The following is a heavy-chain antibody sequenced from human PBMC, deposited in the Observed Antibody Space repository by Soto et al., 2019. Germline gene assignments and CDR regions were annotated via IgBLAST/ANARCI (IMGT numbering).Heavy chain of an antibody. CDR2: IYYSGST. Sequence: SETLSLTCTVSGGSISSYYWSWIRQPPGKGLEWIGYIYYSGSTNYNPSLKSRVTISVDMSKNQFSLKLSSVTAADTAVYYCARTYYYGSGSLYYFDYWGQGTLVTVSS. CDR1: GGSISSYY. V-gene: IGHV4-59*01. CDR3: ARTYYYGSGSLYYFDY. D-gene: IGHD3-10*01. J-gene: IGHJ4*02.